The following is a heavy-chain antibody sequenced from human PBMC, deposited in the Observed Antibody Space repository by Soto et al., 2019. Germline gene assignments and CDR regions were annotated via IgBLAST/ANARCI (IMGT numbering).Heavy chain of an antibody. CDR1: GVTFSSET. J-gene: IGHJ4*02. CDR3: ATELGESPASRLDD. D-gene: IGHD3-10*01. V-gene: IGHV1-69*01. Sequence: QVQLVQSGADVKKPGSSVKVSCKASGVTFSSETLGWVRQAPGQGLEWVGGIIPIFGTASYAQKFQGRVTMTADESTSTVYMELSRLRSDDTAVYFCATELGESPASRLDDWGQITLVTVCS. CDR2: IIPIFGTA.